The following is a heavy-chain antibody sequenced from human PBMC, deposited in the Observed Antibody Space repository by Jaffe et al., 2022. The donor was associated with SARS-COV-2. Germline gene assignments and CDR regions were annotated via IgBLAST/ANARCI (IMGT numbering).Heavy chain of an antibody. CDR3: ARGGGGYCGNAVCLYY. J-gene: IGHJ4*02. CDR2: ISSRGTTT. Sequence: EVQLVESGGGSVQPGGSLRLSCGGSGFTFSSYSMNWVRQTPGKGLEWVSYISSRGTTTYYADSVKGRFTISRDNAKNSLYLQMNSLRDEDTAVYYCARGGGGYCGNAVCLYYWGQGTLVTVSS. CDR1: GFTFSSYS. V-gene: IGHV3-48*02. D-gene: IGHD2-8*01.